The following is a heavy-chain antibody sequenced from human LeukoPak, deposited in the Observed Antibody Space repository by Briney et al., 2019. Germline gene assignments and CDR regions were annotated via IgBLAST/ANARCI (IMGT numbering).Heavy chain of an antibody. CDR1: SGYVRSSSYY. D-gene: IGHD3-22*01. CDR3: ARMIFYDGSAAED. J-gene: IGHJ4*02. CDR2: IFYNGRT. V-gene: IGHV4-39*01. Sequence: SETLSLTCTVSSGYVRSSSYYWGWIRQPPGKGLEWIGSIFYNGRTHYNPSLKSRVTMSVDTSENQFSLTVSSVTAADTAIYYCARMIFYDGSAAEDWGQGTLVTVSS.